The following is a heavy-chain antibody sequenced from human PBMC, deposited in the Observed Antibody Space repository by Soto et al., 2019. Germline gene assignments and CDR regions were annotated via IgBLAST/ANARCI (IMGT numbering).Heavy chain of an antibody. J-gene: IGHJ6*02. CDR2: MNPNSGNT. Sequence: ASVKVSCKASGYTFTSYDINWVRQATGQGLEWMGWMNPNSGNTGYAQKFQGRVTMTRNTSISTAYMELSSLRSEDTAVYYCAREGAYSSSWYDWYYYGMDVWGQGTTVTVS. CDR1: GYTFTSYD. CDR3: AREGAYSSSWYDWYYYGMDV. V-gene: IGHV1-8*01. D-gene: IGHD6-13*01.